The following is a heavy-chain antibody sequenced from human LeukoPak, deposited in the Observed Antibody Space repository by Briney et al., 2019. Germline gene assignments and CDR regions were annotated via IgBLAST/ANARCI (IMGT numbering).Heavy chain of an antibody. CDR1: GGSSSGYY. V-gene: IGHV4-38-2*02. CDR2: IYHSGST. CDR3: ASPPIKAVAGYMDV. D-gene: IGHD6-19*01. J-gene: IGHJ6*03. Sequence: SETLSLTCTVSGGSSSGYYWGWIRQPPGKGLEWIGSIYHSGSTYYNPSLKSRVTISVDTSKNQFSLKLSSVTAADTAVYYCASPPIKAVAGYMDVWGKGTTVTVSS.